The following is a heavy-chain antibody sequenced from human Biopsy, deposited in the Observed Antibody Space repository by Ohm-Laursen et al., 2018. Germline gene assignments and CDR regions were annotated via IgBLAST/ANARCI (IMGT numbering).Heavy chain of an antibody. CDR3: ARDTRWSPYSMDV. D-gene: IGHD4-23*01. CDR1: GFSFSDYH. J-gene: IGHJ6*02. Sequence: SLRLSCSASGFSFSDYHMRWIRQAPGRGLEWVSYISGCGNIYYGDSMKARVTISRDKAKNLLYLQMHSLRAEDTAVYYCARDTRWSPYSMDVWGQGTTVTVSS. V-gene: IGHV3-11*01. CDR2: ISGCGNI.